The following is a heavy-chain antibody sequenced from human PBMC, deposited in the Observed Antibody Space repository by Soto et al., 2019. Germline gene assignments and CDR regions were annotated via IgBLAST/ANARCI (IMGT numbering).Heavy chain of an antibody. D-gene: IGHD3-16*01. CDR1: GGTFSSYV. CDR2: IIPLFGTT. Sequence: QVQLVQSGAEVKKPGSSVKVSCKASGGTFSSYVIHWVRQAPGQGLEWMGGIIPLFGTTNYAQKFHGRVTXTADEATSTVYMELSSLRSEDTAVYYCARNYDSGDYHYGMDVWGQGTTVTVSS. V-gene: IGHV1-69*12. CDR3: ARNYDSGDYHYGMDV. J-gene: IGHJ6*02.